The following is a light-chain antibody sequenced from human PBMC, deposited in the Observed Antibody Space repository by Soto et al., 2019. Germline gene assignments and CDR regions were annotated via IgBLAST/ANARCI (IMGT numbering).Light chain of an antibody. CDR2: GAS. CDR1: QSVSSSY. V-gene: IGKV3-20*01. J-gene: IGKJ1*01. CDR3: QQYGNSPRWT. Sequence: EIVLTQSPGTLSLSPGERATLSCRASQSVSSSYLAWYQQKAGQAPRLLIYGASYRATDIPDRFSGSGSGTDFTLTISRLEPEDFAVYYCQQYGNSPRWTFGQGTKVEIK.